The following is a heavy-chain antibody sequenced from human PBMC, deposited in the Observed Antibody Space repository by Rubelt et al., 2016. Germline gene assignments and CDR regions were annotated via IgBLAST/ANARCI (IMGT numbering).Heavy chain of an antibody. CDR3: ARAAAAGYYYGLDV. Sequence: GLEWVSSISSSSSYIYYADSVKGRFTISRDNAKNSLYLQMNSLRAEDTAVYYCARAAAAGYYYGLDVWGQGTTVTVSS. D-gene: IGHD6-13*01. J-gene: IGHJ6*02. CDR2: ISSSSSYI. V-gene: IGHV3-21*01.